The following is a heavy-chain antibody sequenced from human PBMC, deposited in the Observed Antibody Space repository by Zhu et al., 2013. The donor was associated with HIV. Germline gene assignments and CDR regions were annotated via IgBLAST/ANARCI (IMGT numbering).Heavy chain of an antibody. CDR1: GYTFTGYY. CDR2: IDPHSGGT. CDR3: AKDKRGRWLQPYYFDF. V-gene: IGHV1-2*02. J-gene: IGHJ4*02. D-gene: IGHD5-12*01. Sequence: GYTFTGYYMHWVRQAPGQGLEWMGWIDPHSGGTNFAQKFQGRVTMTRDTSTSTAYMELSRLRSDDTAVYYCAKDKRGRWLQPYYFDFWGQGALVTVSP.